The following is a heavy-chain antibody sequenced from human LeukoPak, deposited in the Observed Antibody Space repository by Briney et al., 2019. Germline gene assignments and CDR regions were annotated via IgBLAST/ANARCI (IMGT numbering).Heavy chain of an antibody. CDR2: INHSGST. V-gene: IGHV4-34*01. D-gene: IGHD2-2*01. CDR1: GGSFSGYY. Sequence: SETLSLTCAVYGGSFSGYYWSWIRQPPGKGLEWIGEINHSGSTNYNPSLKSRVTISVDTSKNQFSLKLSSVTAADTAVYFCARMGYSSSRWYEAWYYYSAMDVWGQGATVTVAS. CDR3: ARMGYSSSRWYEAWYYYSAMDV. J-gene: IGHJ6*02.